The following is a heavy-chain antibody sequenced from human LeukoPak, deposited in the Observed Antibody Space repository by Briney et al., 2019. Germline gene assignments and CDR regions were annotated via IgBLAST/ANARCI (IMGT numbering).Heavy chain of an antibody. Sequence: GGSLRLSCAPSGFTFSRHGMHWVRQAPGKGLEWVAIISNDGSRKYYAHSVEGRFTISRDNSKNTLCLQMDSLRAEDTAVYYCARDRAWNYFDYWGRGTLVTVSS. D-gene: IGHD3-3*01. V-gene: IGHV3-30*03. CDR2: ISNDGSRK. CDR3: ARDRAWNYFDY. J-gene: IGHJ4*02. CDR1: GFTFSRHG.